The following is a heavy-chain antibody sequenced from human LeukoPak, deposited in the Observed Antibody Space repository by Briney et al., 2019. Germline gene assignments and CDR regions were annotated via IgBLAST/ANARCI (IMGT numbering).Heavy chain of an antibody. J-gene: IGHJ4*02. CDR1: GFTFSSYA. Sequence: PGGSLRLSCAASGFTFSSYAMNWVRQAPGKGLEWVSSISSSSVYIYYADSVKGRFTISRDNAKNSLYLQMNSLRAEDTAVYYCARDRRVQLWSPAGFDYWGQGTLVTVSS. V-gene: IGHV3-21*01. CDR2: ISSSSVYI. D-gene: IGHD5-18*01. CDR3: ARDRRVQLWSPAGFDY.